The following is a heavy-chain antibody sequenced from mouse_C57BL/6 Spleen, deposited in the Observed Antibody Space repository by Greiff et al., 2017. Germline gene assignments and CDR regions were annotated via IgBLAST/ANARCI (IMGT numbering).Heavy chain of an antibody. CDR1: GFTFSSYA. CDR3: ARVTTAP. CDR2: ISDGGSYT. Sequence: EVQLQESGGGLVKPGGSLKLSCAASGFTFSSYAMSWVRQTPEKRLEWVATISDGGSYTYYPDNVKGRFTISRDNAKNNLYLQMSHLKSEDTAMYYCARVTTAPWGTGTTVTVSS. J-gene: IGHJ1*03. V-gene: IGHV5-4*01. D-gene: IGHD2-2*01.